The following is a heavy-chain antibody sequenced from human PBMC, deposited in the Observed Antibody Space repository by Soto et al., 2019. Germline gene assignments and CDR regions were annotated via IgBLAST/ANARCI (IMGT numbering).Heavy chain of an antibody. Sequence: GESLKISCAASGFTFSSYWMSWVRQAPGKGLEWVANIKQDGSEKYYVDSVKGRFTISRDNAKNSLYLQMNSLRAEDTAVYYCARDWGYYGSGSYYIDYWGQGTLVTVSS. CDR1: GFTFSSYW. J-gene: IGHJ4*02. CDR2: IKQDGSEK. V-gene: IGHV3-7*01. D-gene: IGHD3-10*01. CDR3: ARDWGYYGSGSYYIDY.